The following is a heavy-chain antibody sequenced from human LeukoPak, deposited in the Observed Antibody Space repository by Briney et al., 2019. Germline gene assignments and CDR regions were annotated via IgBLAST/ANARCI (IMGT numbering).Heavy chain of an antibody. V-gene: IGHV1-8*01. CDR2: MSPNSGNT. CDR3: ARGPPNWGLDY. D-gene: IGHD7-27*01. Sequence: ASVKVSCRASGHTFTTYDLNWVRQAPGQGLEWLGWMSPNSGNTGYAQKFQGRVTMTRDTSISTAYMELSSLRSEDTAVYYCARGPPNWGLDYWGQGTLVTVSS. J-gene: IGHJ4*02. CDR1: GHTFTTYD.